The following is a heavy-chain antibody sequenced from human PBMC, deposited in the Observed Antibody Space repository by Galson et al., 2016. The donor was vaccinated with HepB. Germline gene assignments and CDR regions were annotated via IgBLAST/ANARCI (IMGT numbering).Heavy chain of an antibody. CDR3: ARDGAVSPSNFDS. V-gene: IGHV1-18*04. CDR1: GYTFDING. D-gene: IGHD2-8*01. J-gene: IGHJ4*02. CDR2: ISAYNGNS. Sequence: SVKVSCKASGYTFDINGISWLRQTPEHGLEWLGWISAYNGNSNHAQNLQGRVTLTTDTSTSTAYMELRALTSDGTAVYFCARDGAVSPSNFDSWGQGTLVAVSS.